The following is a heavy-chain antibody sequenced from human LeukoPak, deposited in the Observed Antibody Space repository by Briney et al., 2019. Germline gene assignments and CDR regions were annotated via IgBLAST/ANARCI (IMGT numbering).Heavy chain of an antibody. J-gene: IGHJ6*03. Sequence: SETLSLTCTVSGDSITITNYYWGWIRQPPGKGLEWVGNIYHDGSTYYNPSLKSRVTMSVDTSKNQFSLKLSSVTAADTAVYYCARVPPTTVAEPGKKHPPMGGPRNYYYYYMDVRGKGTTVTVSS. CDR3: ARVPPTTVAEPGKKHPPMGGPRNYYYYYMDV. CDR1: GDSITITNYY. V-gene: IGHV4-39*07. D-gene: IGHD4-11*01. CDR2: IYHDGST.